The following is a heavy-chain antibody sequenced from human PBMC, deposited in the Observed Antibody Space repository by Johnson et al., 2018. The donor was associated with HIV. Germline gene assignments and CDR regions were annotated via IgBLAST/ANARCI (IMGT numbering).Heavy chain of an antibody. Sequence: QVQLVESGGGLVKPGGSLRLSCTASGFTFNDYYMTWVRQAPGEGLEWVSYIRSSGSAIYYADSVKGRFTMSRDNAKNSMFLQRNSLRADDTAVYYCARSRNYACDIWGQGTMVTVSS. D-gene: IGHD1-1*01. CDR1: GFTFNDYY. CDR3: ARSRNYACDI. J-gene: IGHJ3*02. CDR2: IRSSGSAI. V-gene: IGHV3-11*01.